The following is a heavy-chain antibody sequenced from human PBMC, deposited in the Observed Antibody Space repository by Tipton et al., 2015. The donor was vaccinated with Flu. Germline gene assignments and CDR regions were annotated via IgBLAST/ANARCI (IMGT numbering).Heavy chain of an antibody. Sequence: TLSLTCAVSGYSISSGYYWGWIRQPPGKGLEWIGSIYHSGSTYYNPSLKSRVTISVDTSKNQLSLKLSSVTAADTAVYYCARDMGTVTTSFDYWGQGTLVTVSS. CDR3: ARDMGTVTTSFDY. V-gene: IGHV4-38-2*02. J-gene: IGHJ4*02. D-gene: IGHD4-17*01. CDR2: IYHSGST. CDR1: GYSISSGYY.